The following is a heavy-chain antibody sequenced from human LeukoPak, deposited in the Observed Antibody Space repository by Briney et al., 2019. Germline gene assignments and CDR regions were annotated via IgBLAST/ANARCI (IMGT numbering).Heavy chain of an antibody. J-gene: IGHJ3*02. D-gene: IGHD6-13*01. V-gene: IGHV1-18*01. CDR2: ISAYNGNT. Sequence: ASVKVSCKASGYTFTSYGISWVRQAPGQGLEWMGWISAYNGNTNYAQKLQGRVTMTTDTSTSTAYMELRSLRSDDTAVYYCAGSIAAAGRDAFDIWGQGTMVTVSS. CDR3: AGSIAAAGRDAFDI. CDR1: GYTFTSYG.